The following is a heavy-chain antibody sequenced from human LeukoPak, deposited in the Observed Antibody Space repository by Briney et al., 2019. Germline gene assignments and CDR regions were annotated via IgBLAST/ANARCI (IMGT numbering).Heavy chain of an antibody. CDR1: GGSVSSGSYY. CDR3: ARDSGSYYNWFDP. V-gene: IGHV4-61*01. Sequence: SETLSLTCTVSGGSVSSGSYYWGWIRQPPGKGLEWIGYIYYSGSTNYNPSLKSRVTISVDTSKNQFSLKLSSVTAADTAVYYCARDSGSYYNWFDPWGQGTLVTVSS. J-gene: IGHJ5*02. D-gene: IGHD1-26*01. CDR2: IYYSGST.